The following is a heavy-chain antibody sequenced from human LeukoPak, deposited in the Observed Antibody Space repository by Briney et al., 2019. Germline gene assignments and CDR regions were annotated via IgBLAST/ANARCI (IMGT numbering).Heavy chain of an antibody. Sequence: SETLSLTCAVYGGSFSGYYWSWIRQPPGKGLEWIGYIYYSGSTNYNPSLKSRVTISVDTSKNQFSLKLSSVTAADTAVYYCARRGPRGYCSSTSCYCIDPWGQGTLVTVSS. D-gene: IGHD2-2*01. CDR1: GGSFSGYY. V-gene: IGHV4-59*12. J-gene: IGHJ5*02. CDR2: IYYSGST. CDR3: ARRGPRGYCSSTSCYCIDP.